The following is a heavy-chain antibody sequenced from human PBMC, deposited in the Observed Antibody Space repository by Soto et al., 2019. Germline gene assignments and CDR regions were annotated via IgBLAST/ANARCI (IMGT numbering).Heavy chain of an antibody. J-gene: IGHJ6*02. V-gene: IGHV4-30-4*01. CDR2: IYYGGNS. Sequence: PSETLSLTCTVSGGFIDSGAYYWSWIRQPPGKGLEWIGYIYYGGNSYYNPSLKSRITISVDTSKNQFSLKLRSVTAADSAVYYCVRDVPPAGIPDYCSRLDFSGQGTTVIGSS. D-gene: IGHD6-13*01. CDR3: VRDVPPAGIPDYCSRLDF. CDR1: GGFIDSGAYY.